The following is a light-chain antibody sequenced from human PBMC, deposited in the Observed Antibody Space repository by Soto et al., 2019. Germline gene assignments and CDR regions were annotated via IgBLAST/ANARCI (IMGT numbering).Light chain of an antibody. CDR2: EVS. CDR3: SSYTSSSTTV. Sequence: QSVLTQPASVSGSPGQSITISCTGTSSDVGGYNYVSWYQQHPGKAPKLMIYEVSNRPSGVSNRFSGSKSGNTASLTISGLQAEDEAEYYCSSYTSSSTTVFGTETNVTVL. J-gene: IGLJ1*01. V-gene: IGLV2-14*01. CDR1: SSDVGGYNY.